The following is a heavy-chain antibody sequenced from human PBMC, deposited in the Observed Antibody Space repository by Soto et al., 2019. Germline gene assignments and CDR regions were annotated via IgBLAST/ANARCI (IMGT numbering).Heavy chain of an antibody. CDR3: ARARITMVREVIKYNMDV. D-gene: IGHD3-10*01. V-gene: IGHV4-61*01. CDR1: GGSFKSGSYS. CDR2: VYNSGST. Sequence: PSETLSLTCTVSGGSFKSGSYSWSWIRQPPGKGLEWIGYVYNSGSTHSNPSLQSRVTISVDTSKNQFSLKLSSVTAADTGIYYCARARITMVREVIKYNMDVWGQGTTVTVSS. J-gene: IGHJ6*02.